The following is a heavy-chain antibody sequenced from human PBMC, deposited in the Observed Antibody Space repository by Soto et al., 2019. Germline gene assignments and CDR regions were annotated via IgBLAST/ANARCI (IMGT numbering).Heavy chain of an antibody. CDR2: ISGSGGST. V-gene: IGHV3-23*01. J-gene: IGHJ5*02. CDR3: AKGGSEWELLSLGWFDP. D-gene: IGHD1-26*01. Sequence: EVQLLESGGGLVQPGGSLRLSCAASGFTFSSYAMSWVRQAPGKGLEWVSAISGSGGSTYYADSVKGRFTISRDNSKNTLYRQMNGLRAEDTAVYYCAKGGSEWELLSLGWFDPWGQGTLVTVSS. CDR1: GFTFSSYA.